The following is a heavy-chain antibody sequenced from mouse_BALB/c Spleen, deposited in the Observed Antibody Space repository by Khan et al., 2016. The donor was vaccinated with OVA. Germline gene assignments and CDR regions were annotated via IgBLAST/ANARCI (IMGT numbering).Heavy chain of an antibody. CDR2: IWGEGST. V-gene: IGHV2-6-7*01. J-gene: IGHJ4*01. CDR3: ARDRGLRRAMDY. CDR1: GFSLTGYG. Sequence: QVQLKQSGPGLVAPSQSLSITCTVSGFSLTGYGVNWVRQPPGKGLEWLGMIWGEGSTDYNSALKSRLSISKDNSKSQVFLKMNSLQTEDTARYCCARDRGLRRAMDYWGQGTSVTVSS.